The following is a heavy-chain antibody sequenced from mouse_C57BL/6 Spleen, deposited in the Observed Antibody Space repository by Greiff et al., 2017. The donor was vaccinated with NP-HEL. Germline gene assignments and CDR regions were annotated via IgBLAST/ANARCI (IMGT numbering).Heavy chain of an antibody. D-gene: IGHD1-1*01. V-gene: IGHV1-61*01. CDR1: GYTFTSYW. CDR3: ARSGSSYFDY. CDR2: IYPSDSET. J-gene: IGHJ2*01. Sequence: QVQLQQSGAELVRPGSSVKLSCKASGYTFTSYWMDWVKQRPGQGLEWIGNIYPSDSETHYNQKFKDKATLTVDKSSSTAYMQLSSLTSEDSAVYYCARSGSSYFDYWGQGTTLTVSS.